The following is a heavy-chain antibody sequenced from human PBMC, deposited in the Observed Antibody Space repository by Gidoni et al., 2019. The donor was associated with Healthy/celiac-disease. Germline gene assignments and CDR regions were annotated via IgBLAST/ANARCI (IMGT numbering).Heavy chain of an antibody. CDR2: IVVGSGNT. J-gene: IGHJ6*02. V-gene: IGHV1-58*01. CDR1: GFTFTSSA. D-gene: IGHD6-13*01. CDR3: AAEDTSSSGDV. Sequence: QMQLVQSGPEVKKPGTSVKVSCKASGFTFTSSAVQWVRQARGQRLEWIGWIVVGSGNTNYAQKFQERVTITRDMSTSTAYMELSSLRSEDTAVYYCAAEDTSSSGDVWGQGTTVTVSS.